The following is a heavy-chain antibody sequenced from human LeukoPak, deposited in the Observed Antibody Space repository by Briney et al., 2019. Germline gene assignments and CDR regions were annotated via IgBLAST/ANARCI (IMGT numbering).Heavy chain of an antibody. CDR1: GYTFTGCY. J-gene: IGHJ4*02. CDR3: ARGGPYTYTYPDY. V-gene: IGHV1-2*02. Sequence: ASVKVSCKASGYTFTGCYMHWVRQAPGQGLEWMGWINPNSGDTNYAQKFQGRVTMTRDTSISTAYMELSRLISDDTAEYYCARGGPYTYTYPDYWGQGTLVTVSP. CDR2: INPNSGDT. D-gene: IGHD5-18*01.